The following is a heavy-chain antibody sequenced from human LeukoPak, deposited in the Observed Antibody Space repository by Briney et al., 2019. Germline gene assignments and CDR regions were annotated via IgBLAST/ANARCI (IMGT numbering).Heavy chain of an antibody. CDR2: ISYDGSNK. Sequence: GGSLRLSCAASGFTFSSYAMHWVRQAPGKGLEWVAVISYDGSNKYYADSVKGRFTISRDNSKNTLYLQMNSLRAEDTAVYYCARSLRGDCSSTSCYGNYWGQGTLVTVSS. CDR3: ARSLRGDCSSTSCYGNY. D-gene: IGHD2-2*01. CDR1: GFTFSSYA. V-gene: IGHV3-30-3*01. J-gene: IGHJ4*02.